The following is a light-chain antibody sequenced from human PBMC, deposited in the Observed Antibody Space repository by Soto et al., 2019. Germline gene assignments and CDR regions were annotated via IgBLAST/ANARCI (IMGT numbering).Light chain of an antibody. Sequence: QSVLTQPASVSGSPGQSITISCTGTSSDVGNYKFVSWYQQHPDKAPKVMIYEVSQRPSGVSDRFSGSKSGNTASLTISGLQAEDEADYYCCSYAGSSPSYVFGTWTKATVL. CDR2: EVS. J-gene: IGLJ1*01. CDR1: SSDVGNYKF. V-gene: IGLV2-23*02. CDR3: CSYAGSSPSYV.